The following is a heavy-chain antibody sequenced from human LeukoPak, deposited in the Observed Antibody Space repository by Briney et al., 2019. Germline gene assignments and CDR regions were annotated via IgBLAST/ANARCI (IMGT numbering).Heavy chain of an antibody. D-gene: IGHD6-19*01. J-gene: IGHJ4*02. CDR3: ATYLSSGWYHFDY. Sequence: GGSLRLSCAASGFTFSIYAMSWVRLAPGKGLEWVSAISSSGGTIYYADSVQGRFTISRDNSKNTLYLQMSSLRAEDTAVYYCATYLSSGWYHFDYWGQGTLVTVSS. CDR2: ISSSGGTI. CDR1: GFTFSIYA. V-gene: IGHV3-23*01.